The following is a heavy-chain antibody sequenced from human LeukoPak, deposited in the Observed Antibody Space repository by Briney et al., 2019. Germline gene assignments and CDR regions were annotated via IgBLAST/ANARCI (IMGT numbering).Heavy chain of an antibody. CDR2: IIPILGIA. Sequence: SVRVSCKASGGTFSIYAISWVRQAPGQGVEWMGRIIPILGIANYAQKFHARVTITADKSPSTAYMELSSLRSEDTAVYYCARERITIFGVVINGMDVWGQGTTVTVSS. J-gene: IGHJ6*02. CDR3: ARERITIFGVVINGMDV. V-gene: IGHV1-69*04. CDR1: GGTFSIYA. D-gene: IGHD3-3*01.